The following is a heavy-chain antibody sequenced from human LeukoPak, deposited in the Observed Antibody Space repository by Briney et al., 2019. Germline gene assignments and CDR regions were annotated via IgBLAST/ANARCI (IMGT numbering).Heavy chain of an antibody. V-gene: IGHV4-39*02. D-gene: IGHD6-19*01. CDR3: PREVDSGWYGTDY. CDR1: GGSISSSSYY. J-gene: IGHJ4*02. CDR2: IYYSGST. Sequence: SETLSLTXTVSGGSISSSSYYWDGIRQPPGKGLEWIGSIYYSGSTYYNPSLKSRVTISVDTSKNQFSLKLSSVTAADTAVYYCPREVDSGWYGTDYWGQGTLVTVSS.